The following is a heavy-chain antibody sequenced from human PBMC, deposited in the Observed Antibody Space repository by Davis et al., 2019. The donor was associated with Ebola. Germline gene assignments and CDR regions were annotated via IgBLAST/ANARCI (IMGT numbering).Heavy chain of an antibody. CDR3: ARDFPNYYDFWSGYFGY. V-gene: IGHV3-7*03. J-gene: IGHJ4*02. Sequence: GESLKISCAASGFTFSSYWMSWVRQAPGKGLEWVANIKQDGSEKYYVDSVKGRFTISRDNAKNSLYLQMNSLRAEDTAVYYCARDFPNYYDFWSGYFGYWGQGTLVTVSS. CDR1: GFTFSSYW. D-gene: IGHD3-3*01. CDR2: IKQDGSEK.